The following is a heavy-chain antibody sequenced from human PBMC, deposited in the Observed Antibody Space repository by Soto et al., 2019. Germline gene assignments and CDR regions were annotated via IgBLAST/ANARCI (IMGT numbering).Heavy chain of an antibody. CDR3: AKGSSYDGIGYTHSYGAY. CDR1: ECTCYSYA. D-gene: IGHD3-22*01. J-gene: IGHJ4*02. Sequence: GGFMRLSCAAAECTCYSYARNWVRQAKGKGLEWVSGISGYGGSAYYADSVKGRFSISRDNSKNTLYLQMSSLRAEDTAVYYCAKGSSYDGIGYTHSYGAYRGKGTLVTVSS. V-gene: IGHV3-23*01. CDR2: ISGYGGSA.